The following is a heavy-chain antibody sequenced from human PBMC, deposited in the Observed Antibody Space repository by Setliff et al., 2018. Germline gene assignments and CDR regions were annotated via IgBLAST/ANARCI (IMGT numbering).Heavy chain of an antibody. V-gene: IGHV3-30*03. CDR2: MSLDETNK. Sequence: PGGSLRLSCAASGFTFSSYSMNWVRQAPGKGLEWVAVMSLDETNKYYADSVRGRFTISRDISKNTLYLQMNSLRAEDTAVYYCARAYYGTVNGYSSYYGLDVWGQGTTVTVSS. J-gene: IGHJ6*02. D-gene: IGHD3-9*01. CDR3: ARAYYGTVNGYSSYYGLDV. CDR1: GFTFSSYS.